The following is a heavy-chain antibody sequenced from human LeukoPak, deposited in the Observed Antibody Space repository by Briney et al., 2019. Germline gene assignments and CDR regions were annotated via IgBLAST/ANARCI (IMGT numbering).Heavy chain of an antibody. CDR1: GGSFSGHY. V-gene: IGHV4-34*01. J-gene: IGHJ4*02. Sequence: SETLSLTCAVYGGSFSGHYWTYVRQPPGKGLEWIGKSTHSGSTNYNPSLKSRVTISVDTSKNQFSLKLTSVTAADTAVYYCARGRTGAAALDFWGPGTLVTVSS. D-gene: IGHD2-2*01. CDR2: STHSGST. CDR3: ARGRTGAAALDF.